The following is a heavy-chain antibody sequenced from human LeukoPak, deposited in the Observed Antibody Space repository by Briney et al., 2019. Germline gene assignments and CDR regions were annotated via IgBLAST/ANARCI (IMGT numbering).Heavy chain of an antibody. D-gene: IGHD6-19*01. CDR2: ISYDGSNK. CDR3: AKDSSGLNWFDP. J-gene: IGHJ5*02. V-gene: IGHV3-30*18. Sequence: WIRQPPGKGLEWVAVISYDGSNKYYADSVKGRFTISRDNSKNTLYLQMNSLRAEDTAVYYCAKDSSGLNWFDPWGQGTLVTVSS.